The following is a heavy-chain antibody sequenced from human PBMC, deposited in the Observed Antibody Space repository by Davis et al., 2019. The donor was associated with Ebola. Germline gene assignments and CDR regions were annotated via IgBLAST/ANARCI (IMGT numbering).Heavy chain of an antibody. V-gene: IGHV1-8*01. CDR2: MNPNSGNT. D-gene: IGHD3/OR15-3a*01. Sequence: ASVKVSCKASGYTFTSFDINWVRQATGQGLEWMGWMNPNSGNTGYAQKFQARVSMTRNTSISTVYMELNSLTSEDTAVYYCARGTRTLDIWGQGTMVTVSS. J-gene: IGHJ3*02. CDR3: ARGTRTLDI. CDR1: GYTFTSFD.